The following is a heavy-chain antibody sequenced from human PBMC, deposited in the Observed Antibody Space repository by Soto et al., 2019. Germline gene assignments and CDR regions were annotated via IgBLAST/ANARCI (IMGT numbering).Heavy chain of an antibody. Sequence: QVQLQESGPGLVKSSETLSLTWSVSGGSISSYYWNWVRQPPGKGREWNGYIYYSGRTNYNTSLKSRVTIAIDTSKYPVSLKLGSVSAAETAVDYCARVGDCSGGSCLDYWGQGALVAVST. D-gene: IGHD2-15*01. V-gene: IGHV4-59*13. J-gene: IGHJ4*02. CDR3: ARVGDCSGGSCLDY. CDR1: GGSISSYY. CDR2: IYYSGRT.